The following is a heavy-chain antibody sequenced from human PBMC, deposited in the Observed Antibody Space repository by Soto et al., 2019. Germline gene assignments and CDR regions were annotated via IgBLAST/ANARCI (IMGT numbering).Heavy chain of an antibody. CDR3: ARSWGVYCSSTSCYSPWFDP. CDR1: GFTFSSYE. CDR2: ISSSASTI. Sequence: PGGCLRLACAASGFTFSSYEMNWVRQAPGKGLEWVSSISSSASTIYYADSVKGRFTISRDNAKNSLYLQMDSLRAEDTAVYYCARSWGVYCSSTSCYSPWFDPWGQGTLVTVSS. D-gene: IGHD2-2*02. J-gene: IGHJ5*02. V-gene: IGHV3-48*03.